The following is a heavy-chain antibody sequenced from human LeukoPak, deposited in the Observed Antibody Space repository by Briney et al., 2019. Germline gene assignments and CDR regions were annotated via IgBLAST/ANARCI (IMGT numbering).Heavy chain of an antibody. Sequence: SVKVSCKASGGTFSSYAISWVRQAPGQGLEWMGGIIPIFGTANYAQKFQGRVTITADESTSTAYMEPSSLRSEDTAVYYCARNLAPYSGSYPDYWGQGTLVTVSS. CDR3: ARNLAPYSGSYPDY. J-gene: IGHJ4*02. D-gene: IGHD1-26*01. CDR2: IIPIFGTA. V-gene: IGHV1-69*13. CDR1: GGTFSSYA.